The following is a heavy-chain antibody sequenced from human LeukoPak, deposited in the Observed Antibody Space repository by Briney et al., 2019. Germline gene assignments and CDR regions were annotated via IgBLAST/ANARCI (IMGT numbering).Heavy chain of an antibody. V-gene: IGHV3-7*04. J-gene: IGHJ5*02. Sequence: GGSLRLSCAASGFTFNSYSMNWVRQAPGKGLEWVASIKEDESEKYYVDSAKGRFTISRDNAKNSLYLQMNSLRAEDTAVYYCARGWGVTRGWFDPWGQGTLVTVSS. D-gene: IGHD3-16*01. CDR1: GFTFNSYS. CDR2: IKEDESEK. CDR3: ARGWGVTRGWFDP.